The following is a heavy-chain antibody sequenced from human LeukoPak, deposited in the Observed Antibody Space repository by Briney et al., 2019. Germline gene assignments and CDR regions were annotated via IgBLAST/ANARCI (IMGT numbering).Heavy chain of an antibody. V-gene: IGHV1-8*02. CDR3: ARVIIAVAGGWFDP. J-gene: IGHJ5*02. Sequence: ASVKVSCKASGGTFSSYAISWVRQAPGQGLEWMGWMNPNSGNTGYAQKFQGRVTMTRNTSISTAYMELSSLRSEDTAVYYCARVIIAVAGGWFDPWGQGTLVTVSS. CDR1: GGTFSSYA. CDR2: MNPNSGNT. D-gene: IGHD6-19*01.